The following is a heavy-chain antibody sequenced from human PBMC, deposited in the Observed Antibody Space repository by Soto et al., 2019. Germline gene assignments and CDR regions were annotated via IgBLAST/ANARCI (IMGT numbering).Heavy chain of an antibody. CDR2: IWYDGSNK. CDR3: ARDLVLYASSLAP. CDR1: GCTFSSYG. J-gene: IGHJ5*02. Sequence: GGSLRVSCAAAGCTFSSYGVHWVRQAPGKGLEWVAVIWYDGSNKYYADSVKGRFTISRDNSKNTLYLQMNSLRAEDTAVYYCARDLVLYASSLAPPGQGPLVTVSS. V-gene: IGHV3-33*01. D-gene: IGHD2-8*01.